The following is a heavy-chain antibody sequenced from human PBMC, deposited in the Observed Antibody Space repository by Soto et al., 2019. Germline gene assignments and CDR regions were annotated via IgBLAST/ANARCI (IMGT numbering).Heavy chain of an antibody. V-gene: IGHV3-23*01. CDR2: ITGGGDST. J-gene: IGHJ4*02. CDR3: AKRERGSGGMLDY. CDR1: GFTFSSYA. Sequence: PGGALRLSCAASGFTFSSYAMSWVRQAPGKGLEWVSAITGGGDSTWYADSVKGRFTISRDNSKTTLSLQINSLRAEHPALSYSAKRERGSGGMLDYWGEGTLVTVSS. D-gene: IGHD3-10*01.